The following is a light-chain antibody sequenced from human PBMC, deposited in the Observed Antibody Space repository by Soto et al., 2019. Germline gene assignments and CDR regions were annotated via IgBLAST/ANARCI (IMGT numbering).Light chain of an antibody. Sequence: QMTQSPASLSASVGESVTITCRASQNIGHDVAWYQQKPGKPPNLLICDASTMQSGIPSRFSGSGYGTDFTFTINNLQSEDFATYYCQKCSDVPPTFGGGTKVDIK. CDR2: DAS. V-gene: IGKV1-27*01. CDR3: QKCSDVPPT. CDR1: QNIGHD. J-gene: IGKJ4*01.